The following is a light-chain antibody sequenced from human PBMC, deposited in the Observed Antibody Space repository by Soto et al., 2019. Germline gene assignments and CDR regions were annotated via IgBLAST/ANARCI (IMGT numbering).Light chain of an antibody. CDR1: QDISNY. CDR2: DAS. Sequence: DIQMTQSPSSLSASVGDRVTITCQASQDISNYLNWYQQKPGKAPKLLIYDASNLETGVPSRFSGSGSGTDFTFTISSLQPEDFATYYCQQSYSTLGTFGPGTKVDIK. CDR3: QQSYSTLGT. V-gene: IGKV1-33*01. J-gene: IGKJ3*01.